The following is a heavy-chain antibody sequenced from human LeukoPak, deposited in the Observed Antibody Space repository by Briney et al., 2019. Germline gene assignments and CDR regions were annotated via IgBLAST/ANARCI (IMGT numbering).Heavy chain of an antibody. CDR3: ARGRYGDYVPIDY. D-gene: IGHD4-17*01. V-gene: IGHV1-2*02. CDR2: INPNSSVT. Sequence: ASVKVSCKASGYTFTGDYMHWVRQAPGQGLEWMGWINPNSSVTRYAERFQGRVTMTRNTSISTAYMELSSLRSEDTAVYYCARGRYGDYVPIDYWGQGTLVTVSS. J-gene: IGHJ4*02. CDR1: GYTFTGDY.